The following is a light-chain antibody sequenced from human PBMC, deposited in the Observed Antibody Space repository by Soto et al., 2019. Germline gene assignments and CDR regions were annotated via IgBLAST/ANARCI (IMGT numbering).Light chain of an antibody. CDR1: SSDVGGHNY. J-gene: IGLJ2*01. V-gene: IGLV2-14*01. CDR3: SSYTSSGTLV. CDR2: EVT. Sequence: QSALTQPASVSRSPGQSITISCTGTSSDVGGHNYVSWYQQHPGKAPKLMIYEVTYRPSGVSNRFSGSKSGNTASLTISGRQAHDEADYYCSSYTSSGTLVFGGGTKLTVL.